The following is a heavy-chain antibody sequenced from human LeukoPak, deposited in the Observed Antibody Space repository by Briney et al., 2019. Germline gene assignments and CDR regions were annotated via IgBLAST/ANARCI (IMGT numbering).Heavy chain of an antibody. Sequence: GASVKVSCKASGYTFTSYDINWVRQATGQGLEWMGWMNPNSGNTGYAQKFQGRVTMTKNTSITTAYMDPSSLRSEDTAVYYCARALSWTTESYYYMDVWGKGTTVTVSS. J-gene: IGHJ6*03. CDR2: MNPNSGNT. V-gene: IGHV1-8*01. D-gene: IGHD3/OR15-3a*01. CDR3: ARALSWTTESYYYMDV. CDR1: GYTFTSYD.